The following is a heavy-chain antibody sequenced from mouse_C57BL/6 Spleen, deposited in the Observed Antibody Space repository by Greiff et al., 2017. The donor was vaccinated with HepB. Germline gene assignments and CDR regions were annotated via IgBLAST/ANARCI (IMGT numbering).Heavy chain of an antibody. CDR2: ISSGGDYI. CDR1: GFTFSSYA. CDR3: TRDGGSYYFDY. V-gene: IGHV5-9-1*02. J-gene: IGHJ2*01. D-gene: IGHD2-3*01. Sequence: EVPLVESGEGLVKPGGSLKLSCAASGFTFSSYAMSWVRQTPEKRLEWVAYISSGGDYIYYADTVKGRFTISRDNARNTLYLQMSSLKSEDTAMYYCTRDGGSYYFDYWGQGTTLTVSS.